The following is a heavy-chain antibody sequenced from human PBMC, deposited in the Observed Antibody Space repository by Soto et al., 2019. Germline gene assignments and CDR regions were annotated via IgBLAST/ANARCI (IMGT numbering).Heavy chain of an antibody. CDR1: GFTFSSYW. V-gene: IGHV3-74*01. J-gene: IGHJ6*02. CDR3: ARAPYQQGYGMDV. Sequence: EVQLLESGGGLVQSGGSLRLSCAASGFTFSSYWRFWVRQAPGKGLVWVSRISIDGRSTNYADSVKGRFTISRDNAKNTLYLQMNSLRAEDTAVYYCARAPYQQGYGMDVWGQGTTVTVSS. D-gene: IGHD6-13*01. CDR2: ISIDGRST.